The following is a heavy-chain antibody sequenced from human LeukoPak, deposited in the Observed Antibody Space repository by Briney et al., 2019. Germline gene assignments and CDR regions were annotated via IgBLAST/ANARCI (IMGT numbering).Heavy chain of an antibody. J-gene: IGHJ4*02. V-gene: IGHV3-33*01. CDR3: ARDLRSYSYGFSLDY. CDR1: GFSFSSYG. Sequence: HPGGCLRLSWAASGFSFSSYGMHWVRQAPGKGLEWVAVIWYDGSNKYYADSVKGRFTISRDNSKNTLYLQMNSLRAEDTAVYYCARDLRSYSYGFSLDYWGQGTLVTVSS. CDR2: IWYDGSNK. D-gene: IGHD5-18*01.